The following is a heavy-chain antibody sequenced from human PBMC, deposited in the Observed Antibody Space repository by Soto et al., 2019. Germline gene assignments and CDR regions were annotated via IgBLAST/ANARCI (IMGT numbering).Heavy chain of an antibody. Sequence: PSETLSLTCAVSGGSISSGGYSWSWIRQPPGKGLEWIGYIEHSGSTYYNPSLKSQVTISVDRSMNQFSLKLSSVTAADTAVYYCARVPGPWGQGTLVTVS. J-gene: IGHJ5*02. CDR3: ARVPGP. V-gene: IGHV4-30-2*01. CDR1: GGSISSGGYS. CDR2: IEHSGST.